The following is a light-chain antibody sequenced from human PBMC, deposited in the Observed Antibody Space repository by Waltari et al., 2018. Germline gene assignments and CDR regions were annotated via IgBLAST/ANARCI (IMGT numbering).Light chain of an antibody. CDR1: QDISNY. V-gene: IGKV1-33*01. CDR2: DAS. Sequence: DIQMTQSPSSLSASVGDRVTITCRASQDISNYLNWYQQKPGKAPKLLIYDASNLGTGVPSRFSGSGSGTDFTFTISSLQPEDIATYYCQQYDNLPRTFGQGTKVEIK. CDR3: QQYDNLPRT. J-gene: IGKJ1*01.